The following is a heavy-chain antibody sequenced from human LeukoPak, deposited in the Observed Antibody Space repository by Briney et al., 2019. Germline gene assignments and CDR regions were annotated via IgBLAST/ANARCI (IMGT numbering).Heavy chain of an antibody. V-gene: IGHV4-30-4*01. CDR1: GGSISSGDYY. D-gene: IGHD3-10*01. CDR3: AREHPSITMVRGVIIPNWFDP. J-gene: IGHJ5*02. CDR2: IYYSGST. Sequence: PSETLSLTCTVSGGSISSGDYYWGWIRQPPGTGLEWIGYIYYSGSTYYNPSLKSRVTISVDTSKNQFSLKLSSVTAADTAVYYCAREHPSITMVRGVIIPNWFDPWGQGTLVTVSS.